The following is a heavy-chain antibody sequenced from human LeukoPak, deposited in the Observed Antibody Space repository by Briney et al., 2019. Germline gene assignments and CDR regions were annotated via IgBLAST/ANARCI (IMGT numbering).Heavy chain of an antibody. CDR2: IYTSGST. D-gene: IGHD5-18*01. CDR3: AREGELSYGYVPSFDY. CDR1: GGSISSGSYY. V-gene: IGHV4-61*02. Sequence: PSETLSLTCTVSGGSISSGSYYWSWIRQPAGKGLEWIGRIYTSGSTNYNPSLKSRVTISVDTSKNQFSLKLSSVTAADTAVYYCAREGELSYGYVPSFDYWGQGTLVTVSS. J-gene: IGHJ4*02.